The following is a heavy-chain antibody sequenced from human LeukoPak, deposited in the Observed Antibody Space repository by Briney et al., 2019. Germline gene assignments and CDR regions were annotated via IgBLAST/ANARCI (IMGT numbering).Heavy chain of an antibody. CDR1: GGSISSSSYY. CDR3: ARDRLIQLWHGDYFDY. J-gene: IGHJ4*02. D-gene: IGHD5-18*01. V-gene: IGHV4-39*07. CDR2: IYYSGST. Sequence: SETLSLTCTVSGGSISSSSYYWGWIRQPPGKGLEWIGSIYYSGSTYYNPSLKSRVTISVDTSKNQFSLKLSSVTAADTAVYYCARDRLIQLWHGDYFDYWGQGTLVTVSS.